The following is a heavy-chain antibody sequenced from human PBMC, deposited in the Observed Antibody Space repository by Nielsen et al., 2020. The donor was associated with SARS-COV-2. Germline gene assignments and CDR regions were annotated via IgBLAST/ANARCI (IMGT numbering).Heavy chain of an antibody. CDR3: ARGRLYRYSSSWCSPRGAFDI. V-gene: IGHV4-39*01. Sequence: SETLSLTCTVSGGSISSSSYYWGWIRQPPGKGLEWIGSIYYSGSTYYNPSLKSRVTISVDTSKNQFSLKLSSVTAADTAVYYCARGRLYRYSSSWCSPRGAFDIWGQGTMVTVSS. D-gene: IGHD6-13*01. CDR1: GGSISSSSYY. CDR2: IYYSGST. J-gene: IGHJ3*02.